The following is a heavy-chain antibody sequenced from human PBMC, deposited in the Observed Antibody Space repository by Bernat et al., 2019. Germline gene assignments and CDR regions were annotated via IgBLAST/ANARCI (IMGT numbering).Heavy chain of an antibody. J-gene: IGHJ6*03. CDR2: ISSSGSTI. CDR3: ASSGSRSPQYYYYYMDV. CDR1: GFTFSSYE. D-gene: IGHD6-13*01. Sequence: EVQLVESGGGLVQPGGSLRLSCAASGFTFSSYEMNWVRQAPGKGLEWVSYISSSGSTIYYADSVKGRFTISRDNTKNSLYLQMNSLRAEDTAVYYCASSGSRSPQYYYYYMDVWGKGTTVTVSS. V-gene: IGHV3-48*03.